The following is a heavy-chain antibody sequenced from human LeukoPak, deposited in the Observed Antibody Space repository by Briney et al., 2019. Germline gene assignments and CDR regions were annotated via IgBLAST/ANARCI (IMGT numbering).Heavy chain of an antibody. CDR1: GRSISSSHYY. D-gene: IGHD4-11*01. V-gene: IGHV4-39*01. CDR3: ARVLVETTVLDAFDI. Sequence: SETLSLTRTVSGRSISSSHYYWGWLRGPPGKGLEWLGCIYYSGSTYYTPSLKTRVTISVDTTKHQFSLTLSSVTAPDTAGYYCARVLVETTVLDAFDIWGQGTMATVSS. J-gene: IGHJ3*02. CDR2: IYYSGST.